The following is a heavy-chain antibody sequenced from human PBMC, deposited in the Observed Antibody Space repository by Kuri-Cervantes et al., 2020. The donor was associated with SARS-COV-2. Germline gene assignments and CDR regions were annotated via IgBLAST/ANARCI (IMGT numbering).Heavy chain of an antibody. CDR1: GFTFSNYY. Sequence: GESLKISCAASGFTFSNYYMKWVRQAPGKGLEWISSISRSSSYIHYGDSVKGRFTISRDNAKDSLYLQMDSLRAEDTAVYYCARGRNYDILTGYSEYYFDYWGQGTLVTVSS. J-gene: IGHJ4*02. CDR3: ARGRNYDILTGYSEYYFDY. CDR2: ISRSSSYI. D-gene: IGHD3-9*01. V-gene: IGHV3-21*01.